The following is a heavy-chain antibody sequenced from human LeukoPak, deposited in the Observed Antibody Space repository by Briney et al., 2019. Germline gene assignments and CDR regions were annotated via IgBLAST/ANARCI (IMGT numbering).Heavy chain of an antibody. Sequence: ASVKVSCKASGYAFTDYYIHWVRQAPGQGLEWMGWINPNNGGTVNAQKFQGRVTMTRDTSIRTAYMELSRLRSDDTAVYYCARGEPIYCSGDSCYSQLDYWGQGALVTVSS. D-gene: IGHD2-15*01. CDR2: INPNNGGT. CDR3: ARGEPIYCSGDSCYSQLDY. CDR1: GYAFTDYY. J-gene: IGHJ4*02. V-gene: IGHV1-2*02.